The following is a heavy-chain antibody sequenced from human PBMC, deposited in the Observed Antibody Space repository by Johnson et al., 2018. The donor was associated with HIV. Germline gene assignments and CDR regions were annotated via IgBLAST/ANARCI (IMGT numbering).Heavy chain of an antibody. Sequence: VQLVESGGGLVQPGGSLRLSCAASGFTFDDYGMSWVRQAPGKGLEWVSGISWNGGSTGYADSVKGRFTISRDNAKNSLYLQMNSLRAEDTALYYCARSRDDSSGYGIWGQGTMVTVSS. D-gene: IGHD3-22*01. CDR3: ARSRDDSSGYGI. J-gene: IGHJ3*02. V-gene: IGHV3-20*04. CDR1: GFTFDDYG. CDR2: ISWNGGST.